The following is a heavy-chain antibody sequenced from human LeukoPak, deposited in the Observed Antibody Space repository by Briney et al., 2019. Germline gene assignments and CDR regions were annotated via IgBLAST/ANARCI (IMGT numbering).Heavy chain of an antibody. J-gene: IGHJ5*02. CDR2: IYYSGST. CDR1: GYSISSSSYY. D-gene: IGHD1-1*01. Sequence: SETLSLTCTVSGYSISSSSYYWGWIRQPPGKGLEWIGSIYYSGSTYYNPSLKSRVTISVDTSKNQFSLKLSSVTAADTAVYYCARERDNWNDGDWFDPWGQGTLVTVSS. CDR3: ARERDNWNDGDWFDP. V-gene: IGHV4-39*07.